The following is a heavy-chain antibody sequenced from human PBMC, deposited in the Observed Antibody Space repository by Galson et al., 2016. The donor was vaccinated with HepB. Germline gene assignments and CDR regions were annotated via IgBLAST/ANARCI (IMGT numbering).Heavy chain of an antibody. CDR1: GFTFNNYA. CDR3: AKDLYDIWSGHSPGYFFDS. CDR2: TSFSGTST. Sequence: SLRLSCATSGFTFNNYAMSWVRQAPGKGLEWVSGTSFSGTSTYYADSVKGRFTISRDNSNNTMYLQMNSLRAEDTARYYCAKDLYDIWSGHSPGYFFDSWGQGTLVTVSS. D-gene: IGHD3-3*01. V-gene: IGHV3-23*01. J-gene: IGHJ4*02.